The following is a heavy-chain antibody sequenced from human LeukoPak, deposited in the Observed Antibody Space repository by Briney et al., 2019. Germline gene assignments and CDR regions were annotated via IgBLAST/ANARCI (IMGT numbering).Heavy chain of an antibody. CDR1: GFTFSSYE. CDR2: TSSSGSTI. V-gene: IGHV3-48*03. Sequence: PGGSLRLSCAASGFTFSSYEMNWVRQAPGKGLEWISYTSSSGSTIYYADSVKGRFTISRDNAKNSLYLQMNSLRVEDTALYYCVRDGAEVAHDYWGQGTLVIVSS. CDR3: VRDGAEVAHDY. D-gene: IGHD5-12*01. J-gene: IGHJ4*02.